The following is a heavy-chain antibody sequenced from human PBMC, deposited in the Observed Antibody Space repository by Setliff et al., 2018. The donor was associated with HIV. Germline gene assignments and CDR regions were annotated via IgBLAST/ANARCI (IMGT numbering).Heavy chain of an antibody. J-gene: IGHJ4*02. CDR1: GGSISSYY. D-gene: IGHD5-12*01. CDR2: IFYSGTT. CDR3: AGRGGYNDWYFDY. Sequence: SETLSLTCTVSGGSISSYYWSWIRQPPGKGLEWIGYIFYSGTTNYNPSLESRVTISIDTSKSQFSLKLTSVTTADTAMYYCAGRGGYNDWYFDYWGRGALVTVSS. V-gene: IGHV4-59*01.